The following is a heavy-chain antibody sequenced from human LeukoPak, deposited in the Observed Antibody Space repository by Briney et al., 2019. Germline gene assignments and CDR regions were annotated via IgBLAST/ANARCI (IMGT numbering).Heavy chain of an antibody. J-gene: IGHJ5*02. CDR3: ATGRESSASYWALGWFDP. CDR2: VDPEDGKT. Sequence: ASVKISCKASGYTFSDYYIQWVQQVPGKGLEWMGRVDPEDGKTVYAEKFQDRVIITADTSTDTAYMEVTRLGSEDTAMYYCATGRESSASYWALGWFDPWGQGTLVTVSS. V-gene: IGHV1-69-2*01. D-gene: IGHD6-19*01. CDR1: GYTFSDYY.